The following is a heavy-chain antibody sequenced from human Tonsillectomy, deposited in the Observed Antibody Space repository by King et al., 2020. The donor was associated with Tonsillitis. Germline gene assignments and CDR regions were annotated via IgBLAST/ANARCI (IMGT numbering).Heavy chain of an antibody. J-gene: IGHJ4*02. V-gene: IGHV1-8*02. CDR3: ARGLSLDY. D-gene: IGHD5/OR15-5a*01. CDR1: GYTFTNSD. CDR2: MNPNGGNT. Sequence: QLVQSGAEVKRSGASVKVSCKASGYTFTNSDINWVRQATGQGLEWMGRMNPNGGNTDYAQKFQGRVTMTRDTSITTAYMELSSLGPEDTAVYYCARGLSLDYWGQGTLVTVSS.